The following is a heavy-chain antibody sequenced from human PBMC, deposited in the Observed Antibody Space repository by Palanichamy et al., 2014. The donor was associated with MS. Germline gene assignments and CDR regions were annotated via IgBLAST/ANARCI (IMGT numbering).Heavy chain of an antibody. CDR1: RFTFSTYG. V-gene: IGHV3-30*18. D-gene: IGHD4-17*01. CDR2: ISYDGTNK. Sequence: QVQLVEVWGRRGPAWRSLRLSCAASRFTFSTYGMHWVRQAPGKGLEWVAVISYDGTNKYYADSVKGRFTISRDNSKNTLYLQMNSLRAEDTAVYYCAKDVTRVVLDYAFDPWGQGTLVTVSS. J-gene: IGHJ5*02. CDR3: AKDVTRVVLDYAFDP.